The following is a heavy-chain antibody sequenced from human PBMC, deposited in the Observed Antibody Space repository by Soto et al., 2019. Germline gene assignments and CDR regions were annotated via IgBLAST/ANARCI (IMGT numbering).Heavy chain of an antibody. Sequence: QVQLVQSGGEVKRPGASVTVSCRASGNTFTSNSFSWVRQAPGQGLEWMGWISAKTGYTNYAQKFQGRVTMTTDTSTSTAYMDLRSLRSDDTAVYYCARDSPYGPYSGSSFSDYWGQGTLVTVSS. V-gene: IGHV1-18*01. D-gene: IGHD1-26*01. CDR1: GNTFTSNS. CDR2: ISAKTGYT. J-gene: IGHJ4*02. CDR3: ARDSPYGPYSGSSFSDY.